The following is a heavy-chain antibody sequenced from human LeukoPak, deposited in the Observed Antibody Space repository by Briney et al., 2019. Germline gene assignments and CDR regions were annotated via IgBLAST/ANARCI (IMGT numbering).Heavy chain of an antibody. V-gene: IGHV3-7*01. Sequence: GGSLRLSCAASGFSISPSWVSWVRQAPGRGLEWVANINQDGSQKYYLDSVKGRFTISRDNSKNTLYLQMNSLRAEDTAVYYCARIVGALDYWGQGTLVTVSS. J-gene: IGHJ4*02. CDR1: GFSISPSW. CDR3: ARIVGALDY. D-gene: IGHD1-26*01. CDR2: INQDGSQK.